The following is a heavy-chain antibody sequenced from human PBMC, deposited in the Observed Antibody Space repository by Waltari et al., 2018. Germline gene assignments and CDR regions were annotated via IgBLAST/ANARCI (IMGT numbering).Heavy chain of an antibody. D-gene: IGHD4-4*01. J-gene: IGHJ4*02. CDR3: ARHYSNYLFDY. Sequence: QLQESGPGLVKPSETLSLTCTVSGGSISSHYWSWIRQPPGKGLEWIGYIYYSGSTNYNPSLKSRVTISVDTSKNQFSLKLSSVTAADTAVYYCARHYSNYLFDYWGQGTLVTVSS. CDR2: IYYSGST. V-gene: IGHV4-59*11. CDR1: GGSISSHY.